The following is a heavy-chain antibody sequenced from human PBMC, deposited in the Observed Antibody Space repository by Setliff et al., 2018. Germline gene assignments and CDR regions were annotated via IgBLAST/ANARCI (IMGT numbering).Heavy chain of an antibody. J-gene: IGHJ3*02. D-gene: IGHD3-22*01. CDR1: GYTFTSHY. CDR3: ARDVLPYHYERAFDI. Sequence: ASVKVSCKASGYTFTSHYMHWVRQAPGLGLEWMGNINPSSGRTSYAQKFQGRVTMTRDTSTSTVYMDMSILRSEDTAVYYCARDVLPYHYERAFDIWGQGTMVTVSS. V-gene: IGHV1-46*01. CDR2: INPSSGRT.